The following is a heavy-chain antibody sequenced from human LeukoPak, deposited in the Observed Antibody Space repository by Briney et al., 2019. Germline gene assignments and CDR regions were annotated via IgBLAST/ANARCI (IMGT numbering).Heavy chain of an antibody. Sequence: PGGSLRLSCAASGFTFNSYWMSWVRQAPGKGLQWVSSITSSGDGTYYADSVKGRFTISRDNSENMLYLQMNSLRVEDTAVYFCAKDRPNYYGSNGHYYRRDGDYWGQGTLVTVSS. D-gene: IGHD3-22*01. V-gene: IGHV3-23*01. CDR3: AKDRPNYYGSNGHYYRRDGDY. CDR2: ITSSGDGT. CDR1: GFTFNSYW. J-gene: IGHJ4*02.